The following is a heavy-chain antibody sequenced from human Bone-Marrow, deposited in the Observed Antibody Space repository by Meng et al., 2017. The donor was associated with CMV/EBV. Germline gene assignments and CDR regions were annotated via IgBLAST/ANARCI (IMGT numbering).Heavy chain of an antibody. Sequence: LSLTCAASGFTFSNAWMSWVRQAPGKGLEWVGRIKSKTDGGTTDYAAPVKGRFTISRDDSKNTLYLQMNSLKTEDTAVYYCTAGYITIFGVVIRHTDYWGQGTLVTVSS. V-gene: IGHV3-15*01. CDR1: GFTFSNAW. J-gene: IGHJ4*02. D-gene: IGHD3-3*01. CDR3: TAGYITIFGVVIRHTDY. CDR2: IKSKTDGGTT.